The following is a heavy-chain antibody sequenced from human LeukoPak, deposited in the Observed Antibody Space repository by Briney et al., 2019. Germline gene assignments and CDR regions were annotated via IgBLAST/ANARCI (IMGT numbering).Heavy chain of an antibody. V-gene: IGHV1-8*01. D-gene: IGHD6-13*01. Sequence: ASAKVSCKASGYTFTSYDINWVRQATGQGLEWMGWMNPNSGNTDYAQKFKGRVTMTRNTSISTAYMELSSLRSEDTAVYYCAKEGSSWPFTPFDYWGQGSLVTVSS. CDR1: GYTFTSYD. CDR2: MNPNSGNT. CDR3: AKEGSSWPFTPFDY. J-gene: IGHJ4*02.